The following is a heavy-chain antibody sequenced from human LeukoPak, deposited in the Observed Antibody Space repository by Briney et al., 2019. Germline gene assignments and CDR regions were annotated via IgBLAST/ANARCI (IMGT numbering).Heavy chain of an antibody. CDR3: ARVGPGARRSGEKNWIDP. CDR2: MNPNSGNT. V-gene: IGHV1-8*01. D-gene: IGHD5-24*01. CDR1: GYTFTSYD. Sequence: ASVKVSCKASGYTFTSYDINWVRQATGQGLEWMGWMNPNSGNTGYAQKFQGRVTMTRNTSISTAYMELSSLRSEDTAVYYCARVGPGARRSGEKNWIDPWGQGTLVTVSS. J-gene: IGHJ5*02.